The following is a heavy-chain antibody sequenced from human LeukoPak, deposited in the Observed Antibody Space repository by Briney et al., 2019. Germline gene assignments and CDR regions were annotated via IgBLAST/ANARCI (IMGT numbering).Heavy chain of an antibody. CDR3: AKDPGVVPAHYFDY. CDR1: GFTFSSYA. Sequence: GGSLRLSCAASGFTFSSYAMNWVRQAPGKGLEWVSGTGSTGVSTFYADSVKSRFTVSRDNSKNTLSLQMTSLRAEDTAVYYCAKDPGVVPAHYFDYWGQGTLVTVSS. J-gene: IGHJ4*02. V-gene: IGHV3-23*01. CDR2: TGSTGVST. D-gene: IGHD2-2*01.